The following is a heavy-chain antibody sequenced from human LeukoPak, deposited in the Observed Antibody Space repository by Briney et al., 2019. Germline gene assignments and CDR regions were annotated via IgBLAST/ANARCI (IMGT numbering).Heavy chain of an antibody. CDR1: GFTFSSYE. V-gene: IGHV3-48*03. Sequence: PGGSLRLSCAASGFTFSSYEMNWVRQAPGKGLEWVSYISSSGSTIYYADSVKGRSTISRDNAKNSLYLQMNSLRAEDTAVYYCARDLNYFDYWGQGTLVTVSS. J-gene: IGHJ4*02. CDR2: ISSSGSTI. CDR3: ARDLNYFDY.